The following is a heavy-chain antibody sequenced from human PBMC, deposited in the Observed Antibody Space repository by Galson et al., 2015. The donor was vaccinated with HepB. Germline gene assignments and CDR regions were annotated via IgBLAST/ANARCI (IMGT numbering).Heavy chain of an antibody. D-gene: IGHD1-1*01. V-gene: IGHV1-18*04. CDR3: ARDLPLERRVGWFDP. CDR2: ISAYDGNT. Sequence: SVKVSCKASGYTFTSYGISWVRQAPGQGLEWMGWISAYDGNTNYAQKLQGRVTMTTDTSTSTAYMELRSLRSDDTAVYYCARDLPLERRVGWFDPWGQGTLVTVSS. CDR1: GYTFTSYG. J-gene: IGHJ5*02.